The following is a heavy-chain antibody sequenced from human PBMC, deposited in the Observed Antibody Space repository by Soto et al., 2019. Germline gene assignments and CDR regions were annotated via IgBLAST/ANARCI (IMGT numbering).Heavy chain of an antibody. D-gene: IGHD2-15*01. Sequence: GGSLRLSCAASGFPFSSYSMNWVRQAPGKGLEWVSYISSSSSTIYYADSVKGRFTISRDNAKNSLYLQMNSLRAEDTAVYYCARDASAATYYYYGMDVWGQGTTVTVSS. CDR3: ARDASAATYYYYGMDV. CDR1: GFPFSSYS. J-gene: IGHJ6*02. CDR2: ISSSSSTI. V-gene: IGHV3-48*01.